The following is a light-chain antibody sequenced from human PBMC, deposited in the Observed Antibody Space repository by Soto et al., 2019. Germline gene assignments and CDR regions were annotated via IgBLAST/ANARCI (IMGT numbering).Light chain of an antibody. CDR3: HQYNSWPPGT. V-gene: IGKV3-15*01. Sequence: EIVMTQSPATLAVSPGDTATLSCRASQSLGDNLAWYQQKPCQAPRLLIFLASTRATGIPARFSGSGSGAEFTLTISSLQSEDFALYYCHQYNSWPPGTFGQGTKVDIK. CDR2: LAS. J-gene: IGKJ2*01. CDR1: QSLGDN.